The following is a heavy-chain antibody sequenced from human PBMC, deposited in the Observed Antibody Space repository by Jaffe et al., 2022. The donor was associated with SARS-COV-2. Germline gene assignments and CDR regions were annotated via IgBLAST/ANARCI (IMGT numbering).Heavy chain of an antibody. CDR1: GGTFSSYA. Sequence: QVQLVQSGAEVKKPGSSVKVSCKASGGTFSSYAISWVRQAPGQGLEWMGGIIPIFGTANYAQKFQGRVTITADESTSTAYMELSSLRSEDTAVYYCARVPDDGRLRFLEWFMDVWGQGTTVTVSS. CDR3: ARVPDDGRLRFLEWFMDV. J-gene: IGHJ6*02. D-gene: IGHD3-3*01. V-gene: IGHV1-69*01. CDR2: IIPIFGTA.